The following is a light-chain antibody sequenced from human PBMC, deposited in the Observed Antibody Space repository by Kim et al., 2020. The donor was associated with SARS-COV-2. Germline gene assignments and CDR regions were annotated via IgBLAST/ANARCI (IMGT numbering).Light chain of an antibody. CDR2: AAS. J-gene: IGKJ2*01. CDR1: QSISSY. Sequence: SASVRDRVTIACRASQSISSYLNWYQQKPGKAPKLLIYAASSLQSGVPSRFSGSGSGTDFTLTISSLQPEDFATYYCQQSYSTPHTFGQGTKLEI. V-gene: IGKV1-39*01. CDR3: QQSYSTPHT.